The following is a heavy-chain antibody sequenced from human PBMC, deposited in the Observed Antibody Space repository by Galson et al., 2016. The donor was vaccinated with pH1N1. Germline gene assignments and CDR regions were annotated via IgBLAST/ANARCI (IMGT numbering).Heavy chain of an antibody. Sequence: VKKPGASVKVSCKASGYTFITYAIHWVRQAPGQRLEWMGWINTGDGNAKSSQKFQDRVTITRDTPATTAYLDLRGLRSEDTAVYYCARGGTLSDFWSNYYPYGMDVWGQGTTVTVSS. CDR2: INTGDGNA. CDR3: ARGGTLSDFWSNYYPYGMDV. V-gene: IGHV1-3*04. J-gene: IGHJ6*02. CDR1: GYTFITYA. D-gene: IGHD3-3*01.